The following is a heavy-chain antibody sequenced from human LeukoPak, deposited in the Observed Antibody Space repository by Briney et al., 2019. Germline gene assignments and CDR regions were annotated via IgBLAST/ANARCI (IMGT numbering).Heavy chain of an antibody. CDR3: AKDGSSWPFFNY. CDR1: GGSLDSNS. CDR2: FHSTVTT. Sequence: PSETLSLTCTVSGGSLDSNSWSWIRQPAGKGLEWIGRFHSTVTTNYNPSLKGRVTMSVDTSKKQFSLTLNSVTAADTALYFCAKDGSSWPFFNYWGLGTLVTVSS. D-gene: IGHD6-13*01. V-gene: IGHV4-4*07. J-gene: IGHJ4*02.